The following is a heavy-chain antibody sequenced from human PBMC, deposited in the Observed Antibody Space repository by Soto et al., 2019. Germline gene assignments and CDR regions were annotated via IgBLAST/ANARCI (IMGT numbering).Heavy chain of an antibody. Sequence: EVQLLESGGDLVQVGGSLRLSCAASGFSFSMYAMTWVRQAPGKGLEWVSGISGSGGSTYYADSVKGRFTISRDSSKNTLYLQMNSLRAEDTAVYYCAKDGRGYNYGRRFDYWGQGTLVTVSS. D-gene: IGHD5-18*01. V-gene: IGHV3-23*01. CDR3: AKDGRGYNYGRRFDY. J-gene: IGHJ4*02. CDR2: ISGSGGST. CDR1: GFSFSMYA.